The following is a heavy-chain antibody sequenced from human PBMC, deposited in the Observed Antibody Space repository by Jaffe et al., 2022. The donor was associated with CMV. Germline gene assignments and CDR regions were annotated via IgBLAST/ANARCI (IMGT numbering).Heavy chain of an antibody. J-gene: IGHJ5*02. CDR2: IYYRGNT. CDR1: GGSIVSSTYY. V-gene: IGHV4-39*01. Sequence: QLQLQESGPGLVKPSETLSLTCTVSGGSIVSSTYYWGWIRQPPGKGLEWIGSIYYRGNTYYNLSLKSRVTISVDTSKNQFSLKLSSVTAADTAVYYCASGRGITIFGVAYGRWFDPWGQGTLVTVSS. D-gene: IGHD3-3*01. CDR3: ASGRGITIFGVAYGRWFDP.